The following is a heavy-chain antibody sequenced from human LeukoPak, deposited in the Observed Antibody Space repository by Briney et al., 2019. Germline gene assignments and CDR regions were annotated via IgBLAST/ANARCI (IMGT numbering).Heavy chain of an antibody. V-gene: IGHV4-59*01. CDR2: IYYSGST. D-gene: IGHD4-17*01. CDR1: GGSINSYY. J-gene: IGHJ4*02. Sequence: SETLSLTCTVSGGSINSYYWSWIRQPPGKGLEWIGYIYYSGSTNYNPSLKSRVTISVDTSKNQFSLKLSSVTAAETAVYYCAREKNGDYVDYWGQGTLVTVSS. CDR3: AREKNGDYVDY.